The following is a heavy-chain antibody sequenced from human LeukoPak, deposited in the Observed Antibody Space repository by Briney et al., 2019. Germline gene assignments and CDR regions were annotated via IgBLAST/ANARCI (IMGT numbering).Heavy chain of an antibody. V-gene: IGHV1-69*13. CDR2: IIPIFDTP. D-gene: IGHD5-24*01. CDR3: ARARGMATIHFDY. CDR1: GGTFSSYA. J-gene: IGHJ4*02. Sequence: SVTVSCKASGGTFSSYAISWVRQAPGQGLEWMGGIIPIFDTPNYAQNFQGRVTITADESTSTAYMELSSLRSEDTAVYYCARARGMATIHFDYWGQGTLVTVSS.